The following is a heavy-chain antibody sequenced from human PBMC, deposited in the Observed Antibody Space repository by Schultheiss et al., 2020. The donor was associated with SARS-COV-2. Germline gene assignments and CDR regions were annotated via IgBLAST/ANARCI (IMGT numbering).Heavy chain of an antibody. D-gene: IGHD6-19*01. CDR3: AKDLGDRVAGTFDY. CDR1: GFTFSDHY. V-gene: IGHV3-47*02. CDR2: IGTGGDT. J-gene: IGHJ4*02. Sequence: GESLKISCAASGFTFSDHYMDWVRQAPGKGPEWVSAIGTGGDTYYADSVMGRFTISRDNAKKSLYLQMNSLRAEDTAVYYCAKDLGDRVAGTFDYWGQGTLVTVSS.